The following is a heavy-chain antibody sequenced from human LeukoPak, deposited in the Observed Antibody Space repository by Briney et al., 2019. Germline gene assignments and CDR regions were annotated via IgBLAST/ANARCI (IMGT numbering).Heavy chain of an antibody. J-gene: IGHJ4*02. CDR2: IYTSGST. CDR3: ARGPYYYDSSGCFDY. V-gene: IGHV4-4*08. D-gene: IGHD3-22*01. CDR1: GGSISSYY. Sequence: SETLSLTCTVSGGSISSYYWSWIRQPPGKGLEWIGRIYTSGSTNYNPSLKSRVTISVDTSKNQFSLKLSSVTAADTAVYYCARGPYYYDSSGCFDYWGQGTLVSVSS.